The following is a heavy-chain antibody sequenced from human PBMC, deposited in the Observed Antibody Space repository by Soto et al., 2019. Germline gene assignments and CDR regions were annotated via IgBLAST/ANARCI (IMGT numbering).Heavy chain of an antibody. CDR3: AGGSNDIDY. J-gene: IGHJ4*02. V-gene: IGHV1-18*01. CDR2: ISAYNGNT. CDR1: GYTFTSYG. Sequence: QVQLVQSGAEVKKPGASVKVSCKASGYTFTSYGISWVRQAPGQGLEWMGWISAYNGNTNYAQKLQGRVSKTTDTAMSTAYTELRSRSADDTAVYYCAGGSNDIDYWGQGTVVTVSS. D-gene: IGHD1-1*01.